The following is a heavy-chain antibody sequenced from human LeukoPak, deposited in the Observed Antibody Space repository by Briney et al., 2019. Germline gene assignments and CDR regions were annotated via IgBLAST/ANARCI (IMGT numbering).Heavy chain of an antibody. CDR3: ARGLGRRDGYNSQY. Sequence: PSETLSLTCTVSGGSISSYYWSWIRQPPAKGLGWIWYIYYSGSTNYNPSLKSRVTISVDTSKNQFSLKLSSVTAADTAVYYCARGLGRRDGYNSQYWGQGTLVTVSS. J-gene: IGHJ4*02. CDR2: IYYSGST. V-gene: IGHV4-59*01. D-gene: IGHD5-24*01. CDR1: GGSISSYY.